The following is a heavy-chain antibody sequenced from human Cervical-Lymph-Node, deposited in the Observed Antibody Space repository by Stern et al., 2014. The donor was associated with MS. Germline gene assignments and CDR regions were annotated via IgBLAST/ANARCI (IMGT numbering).Heavy chain of an antibody. Sequence: VQLQESGPGLVQPSETLSLTCTVSGGPIRSYSWRWIRQPPGKGLEWIVYIHSSESTNYKSSLKSRVTISVDTSKNQFSLNLNSVTAADAAVYYCARGAETATPWDFWGQGTLVTVSS. D-gene: IGHD5-24*01. CDR1: GGPIRSYS. CDR3: ARGAETATPWDF. V-gene: IGHV4-59*01. CDR2: IHSSEST. J-gene: IGHJ4*02.